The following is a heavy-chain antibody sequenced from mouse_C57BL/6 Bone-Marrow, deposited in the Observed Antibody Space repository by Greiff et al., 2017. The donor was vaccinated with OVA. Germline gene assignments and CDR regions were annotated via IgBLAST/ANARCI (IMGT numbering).Heavy chain of an antibody. CDR3: TTYRY. J-gene: IGHJ2*01. Sequence: PLQPSGAELVRPGASVKLSCTASGFNIKDDYMHWVKERPEQGLEWIGWIDPENGDTEYASKFQGKATITADTSSKTVYLHLSSLTSEDTAVYYCTTYRYWGQGTTLTVSS. CDR1: GFNIKDDY. CDR2: IDPENGDT. V-gene: IGHV14-4*01.